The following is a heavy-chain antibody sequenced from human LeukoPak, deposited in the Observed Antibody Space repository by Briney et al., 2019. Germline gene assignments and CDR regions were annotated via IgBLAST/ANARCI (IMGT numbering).Heavy chain of an antibody. D-gene: IGHD2-15*01. V-gene: IGHV3-23*01. CDR2: ISGSGGST. J-gene: IGHJ5*02. CDR3: ATSFRCSGGSCYSSWFDP. Sequence: PGGSLRLSCAASGFTFSSYAMSWVRQAPGKGLEWVSAISGSGGSTYYADSVKGRFTISRDNSKNTLYLQMNSLRAEDTAVYYCATSFRCSGGSCYSSWFDPWGQGTLVTVSS. CDR1: GFTFSSYA.